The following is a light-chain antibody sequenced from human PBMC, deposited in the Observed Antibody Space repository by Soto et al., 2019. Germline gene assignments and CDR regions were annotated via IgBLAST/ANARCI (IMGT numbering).Light chain of an antibody. CDR3: QQYNNWPPWT. V-gene: IGKV3-15*01. Sequence: EIVMTQSPATLSVSPGERATLSCRASQSVSSNLAWYQQKPGQAPRLLIYGAANMATGIPDRFSGSGSGTEFPLTISSLQSEDFAVYYCQQYNNWPPWTFGQGTKVDIK. J-gene: IGKJ1*01. CDR2: GAA. CDR1: QSVSSN.